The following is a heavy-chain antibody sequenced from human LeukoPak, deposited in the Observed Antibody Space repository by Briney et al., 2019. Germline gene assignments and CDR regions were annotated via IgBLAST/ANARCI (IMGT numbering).Heavy chain of an antibody. D-gene: IGHD6-19*01. J-gene: IGHJ4*02. CDR1: GFTFSSYA. CDR3: ALKPGIAVAGRFDY. Sequence: GGSLRLSCAASGFTFSSYAMSWVRQAPGKGLEWVSAISGSGGSTYYADSVKGRFTISRDNSKNTLYLQMNSLRAENTAVYYCALKPGIAVAGRFDYRGQGTLVTVAS. V-gene: IGHV3-23*01. CDR2: ISGSGGST.